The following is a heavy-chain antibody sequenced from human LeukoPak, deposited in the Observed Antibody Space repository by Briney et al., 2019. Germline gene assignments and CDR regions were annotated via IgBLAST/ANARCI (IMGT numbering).Heavy chain of an antibody. J-gene: IGHJ4*02. CDR1: GFTVSSYG. V-gene: IGHV3-30*18. CDR2: ISYDGSNK. D-gene: IGHD5-18*01. CDR3: AKRRGYSYGYPDY. Sequence: GGSLRLSCAASGFTVSSYGMHWVRQAPGKGRGWVAVISYDGSNKYYADSVTGRFTISRDNSKSTLSLQMNSLRAEDTAVYYCAKRRGYSYGYPDYWGQGTLVTVSS.